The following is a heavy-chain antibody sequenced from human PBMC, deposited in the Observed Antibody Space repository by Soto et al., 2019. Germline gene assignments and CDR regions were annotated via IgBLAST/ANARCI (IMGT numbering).Heavy chain of an antibody. CDR1: GYTFTNYG. D-gene: IGHD3-10*01. J-gene: IGHJ5*02. Sequence: QVQLVQSGAEVKKPGASVKVSCKASGYTFTNYGISWVRQAPGQGLEWMGWISAYNGNTKYAQKLQSRVTMTTDTSTSTAYMELRSLRSDDTAVYYCARGVGSGSYYNWFDPWGQGTLVTVSS. CDR2: ISAYNGNT. CDR3: ARGVGSGSYYNWFDP. V-gene: IGHV1-18*01.